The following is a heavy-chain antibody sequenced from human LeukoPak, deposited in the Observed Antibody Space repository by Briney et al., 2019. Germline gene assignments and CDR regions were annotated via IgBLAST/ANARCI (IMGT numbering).Heavy chain of an antibody. V-gene: IGHV3-30*04. Sequence: GGSLRLSCAASGFTFSSYAMHWVRQAPGKGLEWVAVISYDGSNKYYADSVKGRFTISRDNSTNTLYLQMNSLRAEDTAVYYCARVVPAAIIDYWGQGTLVTVSS. CDR2: ISYDGSNK. CDR1: GFTFSSYA. J-gene: IGHJ4*02. CDR3: ARVVPAAIIDY. D-gene: IGHD2-2*01.